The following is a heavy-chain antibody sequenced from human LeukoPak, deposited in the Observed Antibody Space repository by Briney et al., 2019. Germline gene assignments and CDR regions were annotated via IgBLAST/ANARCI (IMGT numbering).Heavy chain of an antibody. V-gene: IGHV3-30*18. J-gene: IGHJ3*02. CDR1: GFTFSSYG. Sequence: GGSLRLSCAASGFTFSSYGMHWVRQAPGKRLEWVAVISYDGSNKYFADPVKGRFTISRDNSKNTLYLQMNSLRAEDTAVYYCAKDSGIAVAGTLRAFDIWGQGTMVTVSS. CDR2: ISYDGSNK. CDR3: AKDSGIAVAGTLRAFDI. D-gene: IGHD6-19*01.